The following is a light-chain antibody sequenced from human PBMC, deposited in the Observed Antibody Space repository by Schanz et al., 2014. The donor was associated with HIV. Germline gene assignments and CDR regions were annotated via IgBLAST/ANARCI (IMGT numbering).Light chain of an antibody. CDR1: QSVSSN. CDR3: QQYGSSPLT. J-gene: IGKJ4*01. CDR2: GAS. V-gene: IGKV3-15*01. Sequence: EIVMTQSPATLYVSPGEGATLSCRASQSVSSNLAWYQQKPGQAPRLLIYGASTRATGIPARFSGSGSGTEFTLTISSLQSEDFAVYYCQQYGSSPLTFGGGTKVE.